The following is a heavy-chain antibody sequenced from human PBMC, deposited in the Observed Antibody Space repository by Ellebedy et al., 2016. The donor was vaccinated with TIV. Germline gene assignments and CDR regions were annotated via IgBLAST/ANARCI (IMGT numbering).Heavy chain of an antibody. J-gene: IGHJ4*02. D-gene: IGHD3-10*01. CDR3: ARGYLYCSGTYPCCFDY. CDR2: INPNSGGT. V-gene: IGHV1-2*04. CDR1: GYTFTDYH. Sequence: AASVKVSCKASGYTFTDYHIHWVRQAPGQGLEWMGWINPNSGGTNYAQKFQGWVTMTRDTSISTAYMELSRLRSDDTAVYYCARGYLYCSGTYPCCFDYWGQGTPVTVSS.